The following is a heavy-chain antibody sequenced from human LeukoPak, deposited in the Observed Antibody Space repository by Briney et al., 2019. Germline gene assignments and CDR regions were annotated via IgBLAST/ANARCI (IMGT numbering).Heavy chain of an antibody. D-gene: IGHD3-10*01. J-gene: IGHJ4*02. Sequence: GGSLRLSCAVSGFTFRNYGMHWVRQAPGKGLEWVSVIWYDGSNKYYADSVKGRFTISRDNSKNTLNLQMNSLRAEDTAVYYCVRDYYYGSGTKGVFDYWGQGTLVTVST. CDR1: GFTFRNYG. CDR2: IWYDGSNK. CDR3: VRDYYYGSGTKGVFDY. V-gene: IGHV3-33*01.